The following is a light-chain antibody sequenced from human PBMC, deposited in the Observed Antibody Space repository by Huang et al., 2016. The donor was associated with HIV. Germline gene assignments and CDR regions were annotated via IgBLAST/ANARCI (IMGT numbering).Light chain of an antibody. J-gene: IGKJ1*01. CDR1: QSVGSY. CDR3: HQHSSWPGT. Sequence: DIVLTQSPATLSLSPGERATLSCRAGQSVGSYLAWYQQTPGQAPRLLVSDASPRATGIPARVSGSGSGTYFTLTISSLEPEDFAVYYCHQHSSWPGTFGQGTRVEIK. V-gene: IGKV3-11*01. CDR2: DAS.